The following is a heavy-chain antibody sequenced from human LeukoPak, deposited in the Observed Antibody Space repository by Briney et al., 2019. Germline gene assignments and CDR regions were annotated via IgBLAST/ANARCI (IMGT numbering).Heavy chain of an antibody. V-gene: IGHV4-39*07. J-gene: IGHJ6*03. D-gene: IGHD3-3*01. Sequence: SETLSLTCTVSGGSISSSSYYWGWIRQPPGKGLEWIGEINHSGSTNYNPSLKSRVTISVDTSKNQFSLKLSSVTAADTAVYYCARGVEWLSNYYMDVWGKGTTVTVSS. CDR1: GGSISSSSYY. CDR2: INHSGST. CDR3: ARGVEWLSNYYMDV.